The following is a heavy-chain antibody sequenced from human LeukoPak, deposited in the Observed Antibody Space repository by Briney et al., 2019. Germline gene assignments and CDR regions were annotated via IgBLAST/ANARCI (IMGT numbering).Heavy chain of an antibody. CDR2: ISSDGSVT. CDR3: AKGLGYYASGTYXRIPDP. J-gene: IGHJ5*02. V-gene: IGHV3-30*18. D-gene: IGHD3-10*01. Sequence: GGSLRLSCSASGFTFSSYGMHWVRQAPGKGLHWVAIISSDGSVTYYADSVKGRFTISRDNSKDTLYLQMNGLTAEDTAMYYCAKGLGYYASGTYXRIPDP. CDR1: GFTFSSYG.